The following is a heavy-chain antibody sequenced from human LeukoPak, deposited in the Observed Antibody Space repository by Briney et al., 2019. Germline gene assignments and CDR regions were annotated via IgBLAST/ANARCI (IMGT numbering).Heavy chain of an antibody. CDR2: IVVGSGNT. Sequence: ASVKVSCKASGFTFTSSAMEWVRQARGQRLGWIGWIVVGSGNTNYAQKFQQRVTLTSDMPTRTDYLELTSLRSEDTAVYYCAADRYDSSGYYHFDYWGQGTLVSVSS. CDR1: GFTFTSSA. V-gene: IGHV1-58*02. D-gene: IGHD3-22*01. J-gene: IGHJ4*02. CDR3: AADRYDSSGYYHFDY.